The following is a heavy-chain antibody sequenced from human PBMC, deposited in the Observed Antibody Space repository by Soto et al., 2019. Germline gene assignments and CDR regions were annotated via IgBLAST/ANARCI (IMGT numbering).Heavy chain of an antibody. D-gene: IGHD1-26*01. Sequence: EVQLVESGGGLVQPGGSLRLSCEASGFSFSGYWMGWVRQAPGKGLKWVANIKEDGSEKHYVDSVKGRFIVSRDNAKNSLYLELYSLRTEDTAVYFCARVHSASNTRFEYWGQGTLVTVSS. CDR2: IKEDGSEK. V-gene: IGHV3-7*01. CDR3: ARVHSASNTRFEY. J-gene: IGHJ4*02. CDR1: GFSFSGYW.